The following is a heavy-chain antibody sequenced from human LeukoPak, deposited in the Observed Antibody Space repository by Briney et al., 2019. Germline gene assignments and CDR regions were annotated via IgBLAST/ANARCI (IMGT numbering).Heavy chain of an antibody. Sequence: GGSLRLSCAASGFIFSAYSMNWVRQAPGKGLEWISYISLNSGAIYYADSVKGRFTISRDNAKNSLYLQMNSLRAEDTAVYYWARSWIPSIFDYWGQGTLVTVSS. D-gene: IGHD5-18*01. J-gene: IGHJ4*02. CDR3: ARSWIPSIFDY. V-gene: IGHV3-48*04. CDR1: GFIFSAYS. CDR2: ISLNSGAI.